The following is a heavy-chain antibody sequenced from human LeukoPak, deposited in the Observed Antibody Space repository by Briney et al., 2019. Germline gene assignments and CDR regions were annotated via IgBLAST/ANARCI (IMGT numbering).Heavy chain of an antibody. J-gene: IGHJ3*01. CDR2: IYPGDSDT. Sequence: GESLKISCKGSGYTFATYWTAWVRQIPGEGLEWMGIIYPGDSDTRYNPSFQGQVTLSADKSISTAYLQWGSLKASDTAMYYCARSFSSGYSNRAYDVWGQGTMVTVSS. V-gene: IGHV5-51*01. D-gene: IGHD3-22*01. CDR3: ARSFSSGYSNRAYDV. CDR1: GYTFATYW.